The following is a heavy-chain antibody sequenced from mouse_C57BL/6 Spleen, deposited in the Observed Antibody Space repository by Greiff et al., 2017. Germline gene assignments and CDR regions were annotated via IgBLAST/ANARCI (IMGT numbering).Heavy chain of an antibody. CDR1: GFTFSDYG. Sequence: EVMLVASGGGLVKPGGSLKLSCAASGFTFSDYGMHWVRQAPEKGLEWVAYISSGSSTIYYADTVKGRFTISRDNAKNTLFLQMTSLRSEDTAMYYCAKNYRRARYAMDYWGQGTSVTVSS. V-gene: IGHV5-17*01. CDR2: ISSGSSTI. CDR3: AKNYRRARYAMDY. J-gene: IGHJ4*01. D-gene: IGHD2-12*01.